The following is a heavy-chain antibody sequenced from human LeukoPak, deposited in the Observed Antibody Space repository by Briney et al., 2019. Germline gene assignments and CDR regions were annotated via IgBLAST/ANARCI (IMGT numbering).Heavy chain of an antibody. CDR2: ISAYNGNT. CDR1: GYTFTIYG. Sequence: ASVKVSCKASGYTFTIYGISWVRQAPGQGLEWMGWISAYNGNTNYAQKLQGRVTMTTDTSTNTAYMELRSLRSDDTAVYYCARGRWWFAGRPPHYMDVWGKGTTVTVSS. D-gene: IGHD6-6*01. CDR3: ARGRWWFAGRPPHYMDV. V-gene: IGHV1-18*01. J-gene: IGHJ6*03.